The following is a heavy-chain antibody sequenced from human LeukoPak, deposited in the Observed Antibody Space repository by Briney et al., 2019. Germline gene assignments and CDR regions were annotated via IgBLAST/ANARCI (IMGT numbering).Heavy chain of an antibody. J-gene: IGHJ2*01. V-gene: IGHV4-59*01. CDR3: ARDYTGDGHWYFDL. CDR2: IYYSGGT. CDR1: GGSISRYY. Sequence: SETLSLTCTVSGGSISRYYWSWIRQPPGKGLEWIGYIYYSGGTNYNPSLKSRVTISVDTSKNQFSLKLSSVTAADTAVYYCARDYTGDGHWYFDLWGRGTLVTVSS. D-gene: IGHD7-27*01.